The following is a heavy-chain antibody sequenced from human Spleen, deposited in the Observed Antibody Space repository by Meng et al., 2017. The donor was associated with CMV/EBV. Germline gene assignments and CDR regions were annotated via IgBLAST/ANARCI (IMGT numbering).Heavy chain of an antibody. J-gene: IGHJ4*02. CDR3: ARQYSSGWYRGYFDY. Sequence: GGSLRLSCAASGFTFSDYYMNWVRQAPGKGLEWVSSISSCTTIYYADSVKGRFTVSRDDAKNSLYLQMSSLRAEDTAVYYCARQYSSGWYRGYFDYWGQGTLVTVSS. CDR2: ISSCTTI. D-gene: IGHD6-19*01. V-gene: IGHV3-69-1*02. CDR1: GFTFSDYY.